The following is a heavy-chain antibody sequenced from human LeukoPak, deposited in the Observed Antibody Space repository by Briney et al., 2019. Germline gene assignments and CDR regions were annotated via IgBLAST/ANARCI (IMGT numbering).Heavy chain of an antibody. CDR1: GGSISSYY. J-gene: IGHJ4*02. CDR3: ARLSTSYTSSTFEY. D-gene: IGHD6-13*01. CDR2: IYYSGST. Sequence: SETLSLTCTVSGGSISSYYWSWIRQPPGKGLEWIGYIYYSGSTNYNPSLKSRVTISVDTSRNQFSLKLSSVTAADTAVYYCARLSTSYTSSTFEYWGQGILVTVSP. V-gene: IGHV4-59*08.